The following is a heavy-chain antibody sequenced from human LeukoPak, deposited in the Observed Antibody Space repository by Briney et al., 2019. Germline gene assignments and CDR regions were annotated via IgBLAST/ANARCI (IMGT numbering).Heavy chain of an antibody. CDR1: GGTFSSYT. CDR2: IIPILGIA. V-gene: IGHV1-69*04. D-gene: IGHD2-2*02. Sequence: SVKVSCKSSGGTFSSYTISWVRQAPGQGLEWMGRIIPILGIANYAQKFQGRVTITADKSTSTAYMELSSLRSEDTAVYYCARDVSCSSTSCYTKHHYYYGMDVWGQGTTVTVSS. J-gene: IGHJ6*02. CDR3: ARDVSCSSTSCYTKHHYYYGMDV.